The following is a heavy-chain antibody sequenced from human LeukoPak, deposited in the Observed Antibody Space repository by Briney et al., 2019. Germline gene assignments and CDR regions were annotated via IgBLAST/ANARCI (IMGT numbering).Heavy chain of an antibody. CDR1: GFSISSYS. J-gene: IGHJ4*02. D-gene: IGHD2-8*01. CDR3: ALIIGNNGLFDY. V-gene: IGHV3-21*01. Sequence: PWGTLTLSCAASGFSISSYSMNWVRQAPGQGLEWVSSISSSSSYISYADSVKGRFTISRDNAKNSLYLQINSLRAEDTAVYYCALIIGNNGLFDYWGQGTLVTVSS. CDR2: ISSSSSYI.